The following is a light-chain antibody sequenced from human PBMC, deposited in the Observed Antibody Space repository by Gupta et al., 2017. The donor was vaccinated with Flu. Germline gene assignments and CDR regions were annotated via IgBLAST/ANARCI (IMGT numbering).Light chain of an antibody. CDR1: QSISTW. Sequence: DIQMTQSPSTLSASVGDRVTITCRASQSISTWLAWYQQKPGKAPKLLIYKASSLESGVPSRFSGSGSGKEFSLTSSSRQPEEFAIYHCHQYNTESPYGFGQGTKLEIK. J-gene: IGKJ2*03. CDR3: HQYNTESPYG. V-gene: IGKV1-5*03. CDR2: KAS.